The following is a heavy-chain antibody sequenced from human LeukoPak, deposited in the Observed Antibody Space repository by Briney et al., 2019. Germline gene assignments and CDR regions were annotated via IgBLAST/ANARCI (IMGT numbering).Heavy chain of an antibody. Sequence: SETLSLTCTVAGVSMSSYYWSWIRQPPGKGLEWIGYIYYSENTNYNSSLKSRVTISEDTSKNQFSLKLTSVTAADTAVYYCAVANFHDSRGHPYRLHFWGQRTLVSVSS. CDR2: IYYSENT. V-gene: IGHV4-59*01. CDR3: AVANFHDSRGHPYRLHF. CDR1: GVSMSSYY. D-gene: IGHD3-22*01. J-gene: IGHJ4*02.